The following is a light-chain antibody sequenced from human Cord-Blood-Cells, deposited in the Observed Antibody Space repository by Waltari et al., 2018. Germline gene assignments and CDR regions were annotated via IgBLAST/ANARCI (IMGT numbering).Light chain of an antibody. V-gene: IGKV1-39*01. CDR1: QRISSN. CDR3: QKSCSTPGT. J-gene: IGKJ4*01. Sequence: DTQMTQSPSSLLASVGDRVTITGRASQRISSNLNWYQEKPGKAPKLLIYAASSLQSGVPSGFSGSGSGTDGALTISSLQPEDFATCCCQKSCSTPGTLGGGTKVEIK. CDR2: AAS.